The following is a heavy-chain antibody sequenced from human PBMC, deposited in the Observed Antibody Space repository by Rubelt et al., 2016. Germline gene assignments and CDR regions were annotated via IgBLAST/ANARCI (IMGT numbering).Heavy chain of an antibody. CDR2: MNPNSGNT. Sequence: VKVSCKASGYTFTSYDINWVRQATGQGLEWMGWMNPNSGNTGYAQKFQGRVTMTRNTSISTAYMELSSLRSEDTAVYYCARVGYYYGSGSSPPFDYWGQGTLVTVSS. J-gene: IGHJ4*02. CDR1: GYTFTSYD. D-gene: IGHD3-10*01. V-gene: IGHV1-8*01. CDR3: ARVGYYYGSGSSPPFDY.